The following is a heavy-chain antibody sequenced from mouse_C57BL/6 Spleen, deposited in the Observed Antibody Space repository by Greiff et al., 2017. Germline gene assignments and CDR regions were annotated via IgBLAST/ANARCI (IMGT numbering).Heavy chain of an antibody. J-gene: IGHJ2*01. CDR3: ERIHFDY. CDR1: GYTFTDYY. V-gene: IGHV1-26*01. CDR2: INPNNGGT. Sequence: EVQLQQSGPELVKPGASVKISCKASGYTFTDYYMNWVKQSHGKSLEWIGDINPNNGGTSYNQKFKGKATLTVDNSSHTAYMELRSLTSEDSAVYYCERIHFDYWGQGTTLTVSS.